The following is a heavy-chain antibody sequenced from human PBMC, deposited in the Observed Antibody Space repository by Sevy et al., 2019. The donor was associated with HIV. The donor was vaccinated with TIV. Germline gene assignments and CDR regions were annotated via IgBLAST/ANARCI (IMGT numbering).Heavy chain of an antibody. D-gene: IGHD3-22*01. CDR3: ARDYYDSSGYAFDI. V-gene: IGHV3-30-3*01. Sequence: GGSLRLSCAASGFTFSSYAMHWVRQAPGKGLEWVAVISYDGSNKYYADSVKGRFTISRDNSKNTLYLQMNSPRAEDTAVYYCARDYYDSSGYAFDIWGQGTMVTVSS. J-gene: IGHJ3*02. CDR2: ISYDGSNK. CDR1: GFTFSSYA.